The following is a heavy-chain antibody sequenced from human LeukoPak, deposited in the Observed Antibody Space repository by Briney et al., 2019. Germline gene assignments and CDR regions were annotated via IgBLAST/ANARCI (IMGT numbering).Heavy chain of an antibody. D-gene: IGHD3-16*01. CDR2: INSDGSIT. CDR1: GFTFTTYW. J-gene: IGHJ6*02. CDR3: ARGGGLDV. Sequence: GGSLRLSCAASGFTFTTYWMHWVRQAPGKGLVWVSHINSDGSITSYADSVKGRFTISRDNAKNTLYLQMSNLRAEDTAVYFCARGGGLDVWGQGATVTVSS. V-gene: IGHV3-74*01.